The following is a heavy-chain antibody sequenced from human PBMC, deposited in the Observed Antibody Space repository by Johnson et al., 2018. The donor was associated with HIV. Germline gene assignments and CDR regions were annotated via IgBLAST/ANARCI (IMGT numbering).Heavy chain of an antibody. CDR2: VWYDGSNE. CDR3: AGNWGAVGDAFDV. V-gene: IGHV3-33*01. J-gene: IGHJ3*01. Sequence: QVQLVESGGGVVQPGRSLRLSCAASGFTFSNYGMHWVRQAPGKGLDWVAVVWYDGSNEYYADSVKGRFTISRDNSKNTLYLQMNSLRPEDTAVYYCAGNWGAVGDAFDVWGQGTMVTVSS. CDR1: GFTFSNYG. D-gene: IGHD7-27*01.